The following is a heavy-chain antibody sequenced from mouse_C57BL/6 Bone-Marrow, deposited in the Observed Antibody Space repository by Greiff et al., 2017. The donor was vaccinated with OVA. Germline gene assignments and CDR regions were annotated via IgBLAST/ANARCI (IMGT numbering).Heavy chain of an antibody. Sequence: VQLQQSGAELARPGASVKLSCKASGYTFTSYGISWVKQRTGQGLEWIGEIYPRSGNTYYNEKFKGKATLTADKSSSTAYMELRSLTSEDSAVYFCARSGYYDYDEGWYFDVWGTGTTVTVSS. J-gene: IGHJ1*03. V-gene: IGHV1-81*01. CDR2: IYPRSGNT. D-gene: IGHD2-4*01. CDR1: GYTFTSYG. CDR3: ARSGYYDYDEGWYFDV.